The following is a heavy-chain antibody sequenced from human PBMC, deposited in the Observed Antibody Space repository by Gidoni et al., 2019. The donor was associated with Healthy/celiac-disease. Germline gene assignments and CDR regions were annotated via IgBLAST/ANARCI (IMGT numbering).Heavy chain of an antibody. V-gene: IGHV1-69*01. CDR3: ASDMPALITFGGFYY. CDR1: GGTFSSYA. Sequence: GGTFSSYAISWVRQAPGQGLEWMGGIIPIFGTANYAQKFQGRVTITADESTSTAYMELSSLRSEDTAVYYCASDMPALITFGGFYYWGQGTLVTVSS. D-gene: IGHD3-16*01. CDR2: IIPIFGTA. J-gene: IGHJ4*02.